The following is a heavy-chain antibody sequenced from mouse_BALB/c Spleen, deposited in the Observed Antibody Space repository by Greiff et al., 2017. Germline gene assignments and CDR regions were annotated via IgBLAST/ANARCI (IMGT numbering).Heavy chain of an antibody. CDR2: ISYSGST. D-gene: IGHD2-10*01. CDR3: ARSAYYGKEDWYFDV. V-gene: IGHV3-8*02. J-gene: IGHJ1*01. Sequence: EVKLVESGPSLVKPSQTLSLTCSVTGDSITSGYWNWIRKFPGNKLEYMGYISYSGSTYYNPSLKSRISITRDTSKNQYYLQLNSVTTEDTATYYCARSAYYGKEDWYFDVWGAGTTVTVSS. CDR1: GDSITSGY.